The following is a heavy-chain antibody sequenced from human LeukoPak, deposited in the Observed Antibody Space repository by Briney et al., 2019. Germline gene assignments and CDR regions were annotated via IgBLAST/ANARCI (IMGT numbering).Heavy chain of an antibody. Sequence: SETLSLTCTVSGGSISSSSYYWGWIRQPPGKGLEWIGSIYYSGSTYYNPSLKSRVTISVDTSKNQFSLKLSSVTAAETAVYYCATSRPFDYWGQGTLVTVSS. D-gene: IGHD2/OR15-2a*01. CDR2: IYYSGST. CDR1: GGSISSSSYY. CDR3: ATSRPFDY. V-gene: IGHV4-39*01. J-gene: IGHJ4*02.